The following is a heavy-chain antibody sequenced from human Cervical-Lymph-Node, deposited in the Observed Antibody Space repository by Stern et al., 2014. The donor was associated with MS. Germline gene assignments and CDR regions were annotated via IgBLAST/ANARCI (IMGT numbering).Heavy chain of an antibody. CDR3: VRMAYSGSGTNYKNYYYSGLDI. D-gene: IGHD3-10*01. Sequence: VQLVESGGGLVKPGGSLRLSCVASGFTFNTYSMHWVRPAPGRGLEWLSSISHSNTYIDYADSLKGRFTISRDNAENSLFLQMNSLRAEDTAVYYCVRMAYSGSGTNYKNYYYSGLDIWGQGTTVTVSS. V-gene: IGHV3-21*06. CDR1: GFTFNTYS. J-gene: IGHJ6*02. CDR2: ISHSNTYI.